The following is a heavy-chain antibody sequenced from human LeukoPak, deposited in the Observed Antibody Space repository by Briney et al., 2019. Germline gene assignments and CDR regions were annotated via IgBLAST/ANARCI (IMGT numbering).Heavy chain of an antibody. V-gene: IGHV4-59*01. D-gene: IGHD3-10*01. CDR1: GGSISSYY. CDR3: AREITMVRGSMGAWFDP. CDR2: IYYSGST. J-gene: IGHJ5*02. Sequence: SETLSLTCTVSGGSISSYYWSWIRQPPGKGLEWIGYIYYSGSTNYNPSLNSRVTISVDTSKNQFSLKLSSVTAADTAVYYCAREITMVRGSMGAWFDPWGQGTLVTVSS.